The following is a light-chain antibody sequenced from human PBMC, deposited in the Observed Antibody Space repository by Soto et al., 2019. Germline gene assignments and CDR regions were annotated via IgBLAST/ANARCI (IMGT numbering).Light chain of an antibody. J-gene: IGLJ1*01. CDR3: SSYAGSSALEV. V-gene: IGLV2-14*01. CDR2: DVT. CDR1: SSDVGAYNF. Sequence: QSVLTQPASVSGSPGQSITISCTGTSSDVGAYNFVSWYQQHSGKAPRLLIYDVTNRPSGVSNRFSGSKSGNTASLTISGLQAEDEADYYCSSYAGSSALEVFGTGTQLTVL.